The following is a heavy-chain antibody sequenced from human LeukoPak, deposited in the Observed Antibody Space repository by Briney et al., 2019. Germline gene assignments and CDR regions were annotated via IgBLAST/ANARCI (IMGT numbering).Heavy chain of an antibody. J-gene: IGHJ3*02. CDR2: INHSGST. Sequence: SETLSLTCAVYGGSFSGYYWSWIRQPPGKGLEGIGEINHSGSTNYNPSLKSRVTISVDTSKNQFSLKLSSVTAADTAVYYCARTNIAVAGTDNAFDIWGQGTMVTVSS. V-gene: IGHV4-34*01. CDR3: ARTNIAVAGTDNAFDI. D-gene: IGHD6-19*01. CDR1: GGSFSGYY.